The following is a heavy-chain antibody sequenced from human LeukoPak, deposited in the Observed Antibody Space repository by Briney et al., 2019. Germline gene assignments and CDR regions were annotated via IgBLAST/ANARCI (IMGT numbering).Heavy chain of an antibody. J-gene: IGHJ6*02. CDR3: ARDSANICSSTSCYTYYYYGMDV. V-gene: IGHV3-30*04. D-gene: IGHD2-2*02. CDR2: ISYDGSNK. CDR1: GFTFSSYA. Sequence: GGSLRLSCAASGFTFSSYAMHWVRQPPGKGLEWVAVISYDGSNKYYADSVKGRFTISRDNSKNTLYLQMNSLRAEDTAVYYCARDSANICSSTSCYTYYYYGMDVWGQGTTVTVSS.